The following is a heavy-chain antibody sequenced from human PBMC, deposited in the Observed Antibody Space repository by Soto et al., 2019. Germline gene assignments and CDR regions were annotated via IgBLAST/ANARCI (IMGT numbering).Heavy chain of an antibody. J-gene: IGHJ6*02. CDR2: ISTYNGDT. Sequence: ASVKVSCKASGYTFTKSGSSWVRQAPGQGLEWMGWISTYNGDTNYAQTFQGRVTMTTDTSTSTVHMEVRSLRSDDTAVYYCAREGVAPYYCYRTDVWGQGTPVTVSS. D-gene: IGHD2-15*01. CDR1: GYTFTKSG. V-gene: IGHV1-18*01. CDR3: AREGVAPYYCYRTDV.